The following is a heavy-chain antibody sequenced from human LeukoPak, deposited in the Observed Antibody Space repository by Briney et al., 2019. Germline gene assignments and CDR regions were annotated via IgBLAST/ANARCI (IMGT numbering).Heavy chain of an antibody. CDR3: ARSGDYDFWSGYPTPDDY. CDR1: GFTFSSYS. Sequence: PGGSLRLSCAASGFTFSSYSMNWVRQAPGKGLEWVSSISSSSSYIYYADSVKGRFTISRDNAKNSLYLQMNSLRAEDTAVYYCARSGDYDFWSGYPTPDDYWGQGTLVTVSS. CDR2: ISSSSSYI. V-gene: IGHV3-21*01. D-gene: IGHD3-3*01. J-gene: IGHJ4*02.